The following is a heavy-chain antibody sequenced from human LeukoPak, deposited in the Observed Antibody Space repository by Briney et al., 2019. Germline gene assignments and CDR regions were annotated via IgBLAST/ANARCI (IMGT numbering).Heavy chain of an antibody. CDR2: IKNDGSET. CDR1: GFNFRDHW. Sequence: GGSLRLSCAVSGFNFRDHWMDWVRQAPGKGLEWVGHIKNDGSETYYLDSLKGRFSISRDNTNNALYLQMNSLRVEDTAVYYCVKNDGWFHLAQWGQGTLVTVSS. V-gene: IGHV3-7*03. CDR3: VKNDGWFHLAQ. D-gene: IGHD6-19*01. J-gene: IGHJ4*02.